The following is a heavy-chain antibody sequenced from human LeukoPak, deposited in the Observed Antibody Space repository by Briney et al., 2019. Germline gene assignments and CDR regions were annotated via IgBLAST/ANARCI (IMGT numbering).Heavy chain of an antibody. CDR3: TRIVIVIPNYFDY. V-gene: IGHV1-2*02. Sequence: GASVKVSCKASGYTFTGYYMHWVRQAPGQGLEWMGWINPNSGGTNYAQKFQGRVTMTRDTSISTAYMELSRLRSDDTAVYFCTRIVIVIPNYFDYWGQGTLVTVSS. CDR2: INPNSGGT. CDR1: GYTFTGYY. D-gene: IGHD3-22*01. J-gene: IGHJ4*02.